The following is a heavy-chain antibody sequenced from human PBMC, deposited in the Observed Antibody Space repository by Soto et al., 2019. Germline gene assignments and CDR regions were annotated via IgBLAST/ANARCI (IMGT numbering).Heavy chain of an antibody. V-gene: IGHV3-15*07. CDR2: IKSKTDGGTT. CDR3: TTDPTIAARADFDY. J-gene: IGHJ4*02. D-gene: IGHD6-6*01. Sequence: GGSLRLSCAASGFTFSNAWMNWVRQAPGKGLEWVGRIKSKTDGGTTDYAAPVKGRFTISRDDSKNTLYLQMNSLKTEDTAVYYCTTDPTIAARADFDYWGQGTLVTVSS. CDR1: GFTFSNAW.